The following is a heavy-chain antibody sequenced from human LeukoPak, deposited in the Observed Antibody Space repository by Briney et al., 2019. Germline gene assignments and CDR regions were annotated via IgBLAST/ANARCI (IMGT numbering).Heavy chain of an antibody. D-gene: IGHD3-10*01. Sequence: PSETLSLTCTVSGGSISSGGYYWRWIRQHPGKGLEWIGYIYYSGSTYYNPSLKSRVTISVDTSKNQFSLKLSSVTAADTAVYYCARDQGTMVRGVTYYYYGMDVWGKGTTVTVSS. CDR3: ARDQGTMVRGVTYYYYGMDV. V-gene: IGHV4-31*03. J-gene: IGHJ6*04. CDR1: GGSISSGGYY. CDR2: IYYSGST.